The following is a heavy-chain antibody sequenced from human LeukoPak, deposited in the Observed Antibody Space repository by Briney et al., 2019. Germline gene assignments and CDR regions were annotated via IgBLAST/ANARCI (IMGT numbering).Heavy chain of an antibody. V-gene: IGHV3-74*01. Sequence: GGSLRLSCVASEFTFSKYWMHWVRQARGKGLVSVSRINNDGSRATYADSVMGRFTISRDNAKNTVYLQMNNLRGEDTAVYYCVRETDCTGGSCYLSRWLDPWGQGTLVTVSS. D-gene: IGHD2-15*01. CDR2: INNDGSRA. J-gene: IGHJ5*02. CDR3: VRETDCTGGSCYLSRWLDP. CDR1: EFTFSKYW.